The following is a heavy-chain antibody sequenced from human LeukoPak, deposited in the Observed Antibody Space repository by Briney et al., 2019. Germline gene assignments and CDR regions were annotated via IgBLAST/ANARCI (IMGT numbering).Heavy chain of an antibody. CDR3: ATGPTWLDP. V-gene: IGHV4-4*07. J-gene: IGHJ5*02. Sequence: SSETLSLTCTVSGGSISSYYWTWIRQPAGKGLEWIGRIDATGSSIYNPSLRSRVTMSLDTSKNQFSLNLGSVTAADTAVYYCATGPTWLDPWGQGTLVTVSP. CDR1: GGSISSYY. CDR2: IDATGSS.